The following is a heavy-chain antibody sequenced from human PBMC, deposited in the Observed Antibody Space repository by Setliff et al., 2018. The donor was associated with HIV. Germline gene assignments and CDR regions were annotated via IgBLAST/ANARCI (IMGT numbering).Heavy chain of an antibody. V-gene: IGHV3-33*04. D-gene: IGHD3-9*01. CDR3: ATNTPNYYDILTGYPPYYYYYMDV. CDR2: LWFDGKNR. CDR1: GLNLTRCD. Sequence: GGSLRLSCAASGLNLTRCDMLWVRQGPGRGPEWLAVLWFDGKNRKYAASVKGRFTISRDNAKNSLYLQMNSLRAEDTAVYYCATNTPNYYDILTGYPPYYYYYMDVWGKGTTVTVSS. J-gene: IGHJ6*03.